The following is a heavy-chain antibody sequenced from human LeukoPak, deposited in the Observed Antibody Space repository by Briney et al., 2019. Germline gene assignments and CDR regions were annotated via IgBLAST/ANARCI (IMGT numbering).Heavy chain of an antibody. J-gene: IGHJ4*02. CDR2: IVVGSGNA. CDR3: AADLRDSSSWYVRSY. Sequence: ASVKVSCKASGFTFTSSAVQWVRQARGQRLEWIGWIVVGSGNANYAQKFQERATITRDMSTSTAYMELSSLRSEDTAVYYCAADLRDSSSWYVRSYWGQGTLVTVSS. D-gene: IGHD6-13*01. CDR1: GFTFTSSA. V-gene: IGHV1-58*01.